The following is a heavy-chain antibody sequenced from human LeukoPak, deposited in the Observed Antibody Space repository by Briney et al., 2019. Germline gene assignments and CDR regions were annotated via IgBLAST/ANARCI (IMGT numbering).Heavy chain of an antibody. CDR2: ISYDRSNK. V-gene: IGHV3-30-3*01. CDR1: GFTFSSYA. Sequence: GGSLRLSCAASGFTFSSYAMHWVRQAPGKGLEWVAVISYDRSNKYYADSVKGRFTISRDNSKNTLYLQMNSLRAEDTAVYYCARDFGLFGPHDYWGQGTLVTVSS. D-gene: IGHD2-21*01. J-gene: IGHJ4*02. CDR3: ARDFGLFGPHDY.